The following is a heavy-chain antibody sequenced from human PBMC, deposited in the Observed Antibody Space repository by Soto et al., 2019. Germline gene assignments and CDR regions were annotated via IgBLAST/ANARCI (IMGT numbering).Heavy chain of an antibody. V-gene: IGHV4-34*01. CDR2: INHSGST. CDR1: GGSFSGYY. D-gene: IGHD6-13*01. CDR3: ARGCKEQQLVLSQAHNWFDP. J-gene: IGHJ5*02. Sequence: SETLSLTCAVYGGSFSGYYGSWIRQPPGKGLEWIGEINHSGSTNYNPSLKSRVTISVDTSKNQFSLKLSSVTAADTAVYYCARGCKEQQLVLSQAHNWFDPWGQGTLVTVSS.